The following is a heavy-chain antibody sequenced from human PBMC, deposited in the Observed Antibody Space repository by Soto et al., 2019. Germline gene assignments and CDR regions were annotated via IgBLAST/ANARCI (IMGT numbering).Heavy chain of an antibody. Sequence: QVQLVESGGGVVQPGRSLTLSCAASGFTFRNYAMHWVRQAPGKGLEWVATISYDGDNKYYTDSVKGPFTISRDNSKNTLYLQMNSLRPEYTAVYYCARPWGQLSTYYYGMDTWGQGATVTVS. V-gene: IGHV3-30-3*01. CDR3: ARPWGQLSTYYYGMDT. CDR1: GFTFRNYA. CDR2: ISYDGDNK. D-gene: IGHD3-16*01. J-gene: IGHJ6*02.